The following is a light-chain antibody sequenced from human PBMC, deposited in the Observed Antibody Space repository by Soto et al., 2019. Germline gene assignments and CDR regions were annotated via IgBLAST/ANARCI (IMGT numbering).Light chain of an antibody. CDR3: QQYNSFPLT. J-gene: IGKJ4*01. Sequence: DIQMTPSPSSLSASIGDRVTLTCRASQGISNHLAWFQQNPGQAPKPLIYGASSLRSGVPSKFSGSGSGTDYTLTSSSLHPEDCATYYCQQYNSFPLTFGGGTKVEIK. CDR2: GAS. V-gene: IGKV1-16*02. CDR1: QGISNH.